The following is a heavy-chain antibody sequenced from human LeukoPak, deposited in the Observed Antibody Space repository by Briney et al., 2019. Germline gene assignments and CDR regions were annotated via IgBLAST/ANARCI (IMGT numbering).Heavy chain of an antibody. Sequence: ASVKVSCKASGYTFTGYYMHWVRQAPGQGLEWMGWINPNSGGTNYAQKFQGRVTMTRDTSISTAYMELSRLRSDDTAVYYCGRDADTLYCSSTSCYAGGGYGSVPDYFDYWGQGTLVTVPS. D-gene: IGHD2-2*01. J-gene: IGHJ4*02. CDR3: GRDADTLYCSSTSCYAGGGYGSVPDYFDY. CDR2: INPNSGGT. CDR1: GYTFTGYY. V-gene: IGHV1-2*02.